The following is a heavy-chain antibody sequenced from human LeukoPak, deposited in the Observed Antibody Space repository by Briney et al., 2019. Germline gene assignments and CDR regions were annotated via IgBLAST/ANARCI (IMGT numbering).Heavy chain of an antibody. CDR1: GFTFSSYA. D-gene: IGHD2-8*01. CDR2: ISYNGGST. J-gene: IGHJ4*02. Sequence: PGESLRLSCAASGFTFSSYAMHWVRQAPGKGLEYVSAISYNGGSTYYANSVKGRFTISRDNSKNTLYLQMNSLRAEDTAVYYCAKDNSVLMVYAHWYWGQGTLVTVSS. V-gene: IGHV3-64*01. CDR3: AKDNSVLMVYAHWY.